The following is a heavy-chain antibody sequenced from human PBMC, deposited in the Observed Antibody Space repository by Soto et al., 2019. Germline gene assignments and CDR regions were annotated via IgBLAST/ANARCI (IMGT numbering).Heavy chain of an antibody. CDR1: EFSFTNSY. CDR2: ITHTAGNS. V-gene: IGHV3-23*01. J-gene: IGHJ3*02. CDR3: ASYTRAFDT. D-gene: IGHD4-4*01. Sequence: VQLLESGGGLVQPGGSLRLSCAASEFSFTNSYMSWVRQAPGKGLEWVSIITHTAGNSWYEDSVKGRFTLSRDNAKKTLFLQMDSLRAEDTAVYDCASYTRAFDTWGQGTMVAVSS.